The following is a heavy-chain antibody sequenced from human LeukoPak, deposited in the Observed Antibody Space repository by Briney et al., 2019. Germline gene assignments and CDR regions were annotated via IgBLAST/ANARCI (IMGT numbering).Heavy chain of an antibody. Sequence: AGGSLRLSCAASGFTFNTSNMNWVRQAPGKGLEWVSSITSGGDYIYYADSVKGRFTTSRDNAKNSLSLQLNSLRVEDTAVYYCARGHYDVLAASYKWTPDYWGQGTLVTVSS. CDR1: GFTFNTSN. J-gene: IGHJ4*02. CDR2: ITSGGDYI. V-gene: IGHV3-21*01. CDR3: ARGHYDVLAASYKWTPDY. D-gene: IGHD3-9*01.